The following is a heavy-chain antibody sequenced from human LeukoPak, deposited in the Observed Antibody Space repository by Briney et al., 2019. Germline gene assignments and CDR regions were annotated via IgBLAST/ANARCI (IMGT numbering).Heavy chain of an antibody. V-gene: IGHV3-23*01. Sequence: GGSLRLSCAASGFTFSNYAMNWVRQAPGRGLEWVSGINPSGGSTYYADSVKGRFTTSRDNSKNTLYLQMNSLRAEDTALYFCAKAVSHSYFDFWGQGTLVTVSA. CDR3: AKAVSHSYFDF. J-gene: IGHJ4*02. CDR1: GFTFSNYA. CDR2: INPSGGST. D-gene: IGHD6-19*01.